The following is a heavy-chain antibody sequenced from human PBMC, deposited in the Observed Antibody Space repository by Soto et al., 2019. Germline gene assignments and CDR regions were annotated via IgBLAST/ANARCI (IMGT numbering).Heavy chain of an antibody. D-gene: IGHD3-10*01. CDR3: ARNGTYGSSLSPYSGMDV. V-gene: IGHV1-69*13. Sequence: SVKVSCKASGGTFANFIMNWVRQTPGQGLEWMGGIVPMLGTPTYAEEFKGRVTISATGSTSTAYMELTSLRSEDTAIYYCARNGTYGSSLSPYSGMDVWGQGTTVTVS. CDR2: IVPMLGTP. CDR1: GGTFANFI. J-gene: IGHJ6*02.